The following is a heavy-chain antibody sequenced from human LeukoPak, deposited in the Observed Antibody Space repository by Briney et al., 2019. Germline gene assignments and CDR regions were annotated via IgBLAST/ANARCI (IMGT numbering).Heavy chain of an antibody. CDR3: AKDWGYYYDSSGFMDV. CDR2: ISGSGGST. V-gene: IGHV3-23*01. J-gene: IGHJ6*02. Sequence: GGSLRLSCAASGFTFSSYAMSWVRQAPGKGLEWVSAISGSGGSTYYADSVKGRFTISRDNSKNALYLQMTSLRAEDTAVYYCAKDWGYYYDSSGFMDVWGQGTTVTVSS. CDR1: GFTFSSYA. D-gene: IGHD3-22*01.